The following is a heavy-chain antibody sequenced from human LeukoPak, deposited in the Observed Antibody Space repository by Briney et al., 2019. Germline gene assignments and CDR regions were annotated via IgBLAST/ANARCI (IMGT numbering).Heavy chain of an antibody. CDR2: ISYDGSNK. Sequence: PGRSLRLSCAASGFTFSSYAMHWVRQAPGKGLEWVAVISYDGSNKYYADSVKGRFTISRDNSKNTLYLQMNSLRAEDTAVYYCARDTRKRITTVRGVYGVDYWGQGTLVTVSS. J-gene: IGHJ4*02. CDR1: GFTFSSYA. CDR3: ARDTRKRITTVRGVYGVDY. V-gene: IGHV3-30*04. D-gene: IGHD3-10*01.